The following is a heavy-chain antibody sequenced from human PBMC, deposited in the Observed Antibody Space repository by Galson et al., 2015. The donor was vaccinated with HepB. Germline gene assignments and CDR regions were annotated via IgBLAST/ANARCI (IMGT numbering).Heavy chain of an antibody. Sequence: QSGAEVKKPGESLRISCTGSGYSFTSYWISWVRQMPGKGLEWMGRIDPSDSYTNYSPSFQGHVTISADKSISTAYLQWSSLKASDTAMYYCATTGRYYDFWSGPPYYYYMDVWGKGTTVTVSS. CDR2: IDPSDSYT. CDR1: GYSFTSYW. CDR3: ATTGRYYDFWSGPPYYYYMDV. J-gene: IGHJ6*03. V-gene: IGHV5-10-1*01. D-gene: IGHD3-3*01.